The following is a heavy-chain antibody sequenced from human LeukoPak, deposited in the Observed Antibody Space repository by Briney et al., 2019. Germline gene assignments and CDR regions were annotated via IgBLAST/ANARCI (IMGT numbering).Heavy chain of an antibody. V-gene: IGHV1-69*05. CDR1: GGTFSSYA. D-gene: IGHD2-21*02. J-gene: IGHJ4*02. CDR3: ARSAYCGGDCYTIHFDY. Sequence: RASVKVSCKASGGTFSSYAISWVRQAPGQGLEWMGGIIPTFGTANYAQKFQGRVTITTDESTSTAYMELSSLRSEDTAVYYCARSAYCGGDCYTIHFDYWGQGTLVTVSS. CDR2: IIPTFGTA.